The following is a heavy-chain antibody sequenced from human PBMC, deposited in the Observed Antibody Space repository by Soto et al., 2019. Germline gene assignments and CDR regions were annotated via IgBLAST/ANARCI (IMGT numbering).Heavy chain of an antibody. V-gene: IGHV1-18*04. D-gene: IGHD3-22*01. CDR2: ISANSGNT. CDR3: ATAGNYDSSGRDF. CDR1: GFIFNNYA. Sequence: ASVKVSCKAFGFIFNNYAISWVRQAPGQGLEWMGWISANSGNTNYAQKLQGRVTMTTDTSTSTAYMELRSLRSDDTAVYYCATAGNYDSSGRDFWGQGTLVTVSS. J-gene: IGHJ4*02.